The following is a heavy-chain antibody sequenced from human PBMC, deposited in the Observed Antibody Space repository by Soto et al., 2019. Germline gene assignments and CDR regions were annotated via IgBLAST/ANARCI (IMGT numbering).Heavy chain of an antibody. J-gene: IGHJ3*02. D-gene: IGHD6-13*01. CDR1: GGTFSSYT. CDR2: IIPILGIA. V-gene: IGHV1-69*02. Sequence: GASVKVSCKASGGTFSSYTISWVRQAPGQGLEWMGRIIPILGIANYAQKFQGRVTITADKSTSTAYMELSSLRSEDTAVYYCASTLRAIAAAGGGGAFDIWGQGTMVTVSS. CDR3: ASTLRAIAAAGGGGAFDI.